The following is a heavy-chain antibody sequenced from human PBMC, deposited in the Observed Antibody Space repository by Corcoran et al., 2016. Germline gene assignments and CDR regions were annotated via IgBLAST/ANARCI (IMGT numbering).Heavy chain of an antibody. V-gene: IGHV4-34*01. CDR2: INHSGST. CDR3: AREVAAAGTIGRPFDY. J-gene: IGHJ4*02. Sequence: QVQLQQWGAGLLKPSETLSLTCAVYGGSFSGYYWSWIRQPPGKGLEWIGEINHSGSTNYNPSLKSRVTISVDTSKNQFSLKLSSVTAADTAVYYWAREVAAAGTIGRPFDYWGQGTLVTVSS. D-gene: IGHD6-13*01. CDR1: GGSFSGYY.